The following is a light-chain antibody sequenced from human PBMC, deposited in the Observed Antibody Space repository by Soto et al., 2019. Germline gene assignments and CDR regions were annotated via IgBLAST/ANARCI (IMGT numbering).Light chain of an antibody. J-gene: IGKJ3*01. Sequence: EIVLTQSPATLSVSPGERATLSCRASQGVNIDLVWYQQKPGQAPRLLMFTASARATGIPARFTGGRSETDFTLTISSPQPEDSAVYYCQQFNTWPFTFGPGTKVEIK. CDR1: QGVNID. CDR2: TAS. V-gene: IGKV3D-15*01. CDR3: QQFNTWPFT.